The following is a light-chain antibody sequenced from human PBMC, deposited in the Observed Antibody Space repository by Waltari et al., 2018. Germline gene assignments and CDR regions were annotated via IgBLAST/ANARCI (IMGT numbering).Light chain of an antibody. V-gene: IGLV2-14*03. Sequence: QSALTQPASVSGSPGQSITISCPGTSRDVGGYNYVSWYQQHPGKDPKLMIYDVSNRPSGVSNRFSGSKSGNTASLTISGLQAEDETDYYCSSYTSSSTLGVFGGGTKLTVL. CDR2: DVS. J-gene: IGLJ2*01. CDR3: SSYTSSSTLGV. CDR1: SRDVGGYNY.